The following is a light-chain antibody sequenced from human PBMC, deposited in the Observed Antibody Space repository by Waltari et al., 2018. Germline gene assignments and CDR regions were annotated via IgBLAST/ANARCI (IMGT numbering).Light chain of an antibody. CDR3: ASYVNSFALV. CDR2: EVK. J-gene: IGLJ2*01. V-gene: IGLV2-14*01. CDR1: TSHIGAYDL. Sequence: HSALTQPASVSGSPGQSISISCAGTTSHIGAYDLFSWYQTYPGKAPKLLIYEVKNRPSDISPRFSASKSGDTASLTISGLQAEDEAEYYCASYVNSFALVFGGGTKVSVL.